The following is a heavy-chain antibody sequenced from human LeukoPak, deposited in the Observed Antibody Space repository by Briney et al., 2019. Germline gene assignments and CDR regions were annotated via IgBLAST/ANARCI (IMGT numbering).Heavy chain of an antibody. CDR1: GYTLTGYY. CDR3: ARKYASGTYPLDY. Sequence: ASVKVSCKASGYTLTGYYMHWVRQAPGQGLEWMGVINLSAGTTNYAQKFQGRVTMTRDMSTSTVYMELSSLRVEDTAVYYCARKYASGTYPLDYWGQGILVTVSS. J-gene: IGHJ4*02. CDR2: INLSAGTT. V-gene: IGHV1-46*01. D-gene: IGHD3-10*01.